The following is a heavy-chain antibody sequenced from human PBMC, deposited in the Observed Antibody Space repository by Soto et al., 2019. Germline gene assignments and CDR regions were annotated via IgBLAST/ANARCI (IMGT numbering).Heavy chain of an antibody. Sequence: SETLSLTCTVSGGSVSSYSWTWVRQPPGKGLEWIGYVYYSGSTHYNPSLKSRVTISLDTSKNQFSLKLTSVTAADTAMYFCANSPPAMVAHNIRGKGTLVTVSS. D-gene: IGHD5-18*01. J-gene: IGHJ4*02. CDR3: ANSPPAMVAHNI. CDR2: VYYSGST. V-gene: IGHV4-59*02. CDR1: GGSVSSYS.